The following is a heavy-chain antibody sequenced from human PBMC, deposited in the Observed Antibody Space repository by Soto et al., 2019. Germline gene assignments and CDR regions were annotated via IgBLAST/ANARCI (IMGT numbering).Heavy chain of an antibody. CDR3: ATRIGNIGWYWLDT. CDR1: GFTFSSSA. CDR2: IVLGNGNT. V-gene: IGHV1-58*01. D-gene: IGHD6-19*01. Sequence: QMHLVQSGPEVKRPGTSLKVSCKASGFTFSSSAVQWVRQARGQPLELIGWIVLGNGNTNNAQKFQQRVTITRDMSTSTAYMEVRSLTYEDTAVYYCATRIGNIGWYWLDTWGQGTLVTVSS. J-gene: IGHJ5*02.